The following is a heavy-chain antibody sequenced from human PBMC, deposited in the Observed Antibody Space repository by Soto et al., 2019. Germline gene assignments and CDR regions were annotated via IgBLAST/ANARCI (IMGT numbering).Heavy chain of an antibody. J-gene: IGHJ5*02. V-gene: IGHV4-30-2*01. CDR2: IYNSGST. Sequence: QLQLQESGSGLVKPSQTLSLTCAVSGGSISSGGYSWSWIRQPPGKGLAWIGYIYNSGSTYYNPSHKSRVTRSVDRSKNHFSLKLSSVTAADTAVYYCARGLDWFDPWGQGTLVTVSS. CDR3: ARGLDWFDP. CDR1: GGSISSGGYS.